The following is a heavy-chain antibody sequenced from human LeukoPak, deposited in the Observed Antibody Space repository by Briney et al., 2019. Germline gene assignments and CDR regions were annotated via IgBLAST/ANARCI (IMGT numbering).Heavy chain of an antibody. CDR3: TTRLGSDY. J-gene: IGHJ4*02. Sequence: GGSLRLSCAASGFTFSDYYMTWIRQAPGKGLEWVGRIKSKTDGGTTDYAAPVKGRFTISRDDSKNTLYLQLNSLKTEDTAVYYCTTRLGSDYWGQGTLVTVSS. D-gene: IGHD6-19*01. CDR1: GFTFSDYY. CDR2: IKSKTDGGTT. V-gene: IGHV3-15*01.